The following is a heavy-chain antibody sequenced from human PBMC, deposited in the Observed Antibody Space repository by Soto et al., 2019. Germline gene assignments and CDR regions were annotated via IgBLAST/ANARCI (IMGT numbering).Heavy chain of an antibody. CDR3: ARMGTTNAFDV. D-gene: IGHD1-1*01. CDR2: LSGSSTYI. J-gene: IGHJ3*01. V-gene: IGHV3-21*06. Sequence: EVQVVESGGGLVKPGGSLRLSCAASGFNFSTYILTWVRQAPGKGLEWISSLSGSSTYIYHADSVKGRFAISRDNANNSLFLQMSSLRAEDTALYYCARMGTTNAFDVWGQGTMVTVSS. CDR1: GFNFSTYI.